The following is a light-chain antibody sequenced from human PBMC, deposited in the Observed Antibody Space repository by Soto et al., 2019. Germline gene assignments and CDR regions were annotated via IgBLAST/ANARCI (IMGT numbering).Light chain of an antibody. J-gene: IGLJ1*01. V-gene: IGLV2-11*01. CDR2: DVS. CDR3: CSYAGRYSYV. Sequence: QSALTQPRSVSGSPGQSVTISCTGTSSDVGSYNYVSWYQQHPGKAPKVIIYDVSKRPSGVPDHFSASKSGNTASLTISGLQADDEADYYCCSYAGRYSYVFGSGTKLTVL. CDR1: SSDVGSYNY.